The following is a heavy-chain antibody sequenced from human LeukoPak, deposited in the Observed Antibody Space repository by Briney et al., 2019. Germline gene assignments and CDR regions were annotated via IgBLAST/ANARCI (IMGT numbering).Heavy chain of an antibody. CDR2: ISGSGVST. V-gene: IGHV3-23*01. CDR1: GFTFSSYA. Sequence: SGGSLRLSCAAPGFTFSSYAMSWVRQAPGTGLQWISAISGSGVSTYYADSVKGRFTISRDNSKNMLYLQMNSLRAEDTAVYYCAKEDYYDNSGCRLPGYWGQGTLVTVSS. D-gene: IGHD3-22*01. CDR3: AKEDYYDNSGCRLPGY. J-gene: IGHJ4*02.